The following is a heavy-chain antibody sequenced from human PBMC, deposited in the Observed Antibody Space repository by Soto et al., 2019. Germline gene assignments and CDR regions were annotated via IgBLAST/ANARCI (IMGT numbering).Heavy chain of an antibody. J-gene: IGHJ5*02. D-gene: IGHD5-18*01. CDR3: AKDSGYNYGYFRWFDP. Sequence: SETGSLTCTVSGGSISSGDYYWSWIRQPPGKGLEWIGYIYYSGSTYYNPPLKSRVTISVDTSKNQFSLKLSSVTAADTAVYYCAKDSGYNYGYFRWFDPWGQGTLVTVSS. V-gene: IGHV4-30-4*01. CDR1: GGSISSGDYY. CDR2: IYYSGST.